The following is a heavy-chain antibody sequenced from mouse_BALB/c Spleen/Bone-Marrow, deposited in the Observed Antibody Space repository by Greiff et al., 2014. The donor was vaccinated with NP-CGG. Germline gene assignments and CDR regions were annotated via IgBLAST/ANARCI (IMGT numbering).Heavy chain of an antibody. J-gene: IGHJ4*01. V-gene: IGHV14-3*02. D-gene: IGHD2-14*01. CDR3: AQGYDWAMDY. Sequence: VQLKESGAELVKPGASVKLSCTASGFNIKDTYIHWVKQRPEQGLEWIGRIDPANGNTKYDPKFQGKATITTDTSSNTAYLQLSILTSEDTAVYYCAQGYDWAMDYWGQGTSVTVTS. CDR1: GFNIKDTY. CDR2: IDPANGNT.